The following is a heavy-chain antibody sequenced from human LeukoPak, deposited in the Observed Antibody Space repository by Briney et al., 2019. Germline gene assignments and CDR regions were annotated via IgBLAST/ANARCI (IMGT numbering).Heavy chain of an antibody. V-gene: IGHV1-69*06. J-gene: IGHJ5*02. D-gene: IGHD3-10*01. CDR1: GGTFSSYA. CDR3: ATARITMVRGVITRPGNWFDP. Sequence: GASVKVSCKASGGTFSSYAISWVRQAPGQGLEWMGGIIPIFGTAIYAQKFQGRVTMTEDTSTDTAYMELSSLRSEDTAVYYCATARITMVRGVITRPGNWFDPWGQGTLVTVSS. CDR2: IIPIFGTA.